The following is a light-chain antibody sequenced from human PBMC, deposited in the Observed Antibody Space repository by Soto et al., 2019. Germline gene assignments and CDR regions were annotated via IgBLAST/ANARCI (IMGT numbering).Light chain of an antibody. J-gene: IGLJ1*01. CDR2: DVS. V-gene: IGLV2-14*01. CDR1: SSDVGGYNY. CDR3: SSYTSSSTFYV. Sequence: QSALTQPASVSGSPGQSITISCTGTSSDVGGYNYVSWYQQHPGKAPKLMIYDVSNRPSGVSNRFSGSKSGNTASLTISGLQAEDEADHYCSSYTSSSTFYVFGTGTMLTVL.